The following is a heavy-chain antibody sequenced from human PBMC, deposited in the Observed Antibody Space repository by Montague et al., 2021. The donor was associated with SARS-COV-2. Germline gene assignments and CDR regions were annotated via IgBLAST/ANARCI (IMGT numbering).Heavy chain of an antibody. J-gene: IGHJ6*03. CDR2: INHGGST. D-gene: IGHD3-10*01. Sequence: SETLSLTCAVYGGSFSGNNWNCIRQRPAKGLEGIVEINHGGSTNYNPSLKNRLTISADTSKNQFSLKQTSVAATDTAVYYCARLLDGVVPCPILWIGPYFSYYYMDVWGKGTTVTVS. V-gene: IGHV4-34*01. CDR1: GGSFSGNN. CDR3: ARLLDGVVPCPILWIGPYFSYYYMDV.